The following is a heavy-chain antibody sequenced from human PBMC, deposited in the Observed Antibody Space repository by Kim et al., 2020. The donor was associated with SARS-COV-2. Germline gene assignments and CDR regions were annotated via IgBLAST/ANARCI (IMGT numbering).Heavy chain of an antibody. J-gene: IGHJ2*01. Sequence: GESLKISCKGSGYSFTTYWIGWVRQMPGKGLEWVGIIFPGDSEIRYSPSFQGQVTISADKSVSTAYLQWSSLTASDTAMYYCARHLGSLVVTWGYFDLWGRGTLVTVSS. CDR1: GYSFTTYW. V-gene: IGHV5-51*01. D-gene: IGHD2-21*02. CDR2: IFPGDSEI. CDR3: ARHLGSLVVTWGYFDL.